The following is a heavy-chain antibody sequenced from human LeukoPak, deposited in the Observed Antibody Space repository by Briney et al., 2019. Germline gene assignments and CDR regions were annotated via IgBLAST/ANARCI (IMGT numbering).Heavy chain of an antibody. CDR2: ISGSGGST. J-gene: IGHJ4*02. D-gene: IGHD2-2*01. CDR3: ARAFDCSSTSCYAAGMDY. CDR1: GFTFSNFA. Sequence: GGSLRLSCAASGFTFSNFAVSWVRQAPGKGLEWVSAISGSGGSTYYADSVKGRFTISRDNSKNTLYLQMNSLRAEDTAVYYCARAFDCSSTSCYAAGMDYWGQGTLVTVSS. V-gene: IGHV3-23*01.